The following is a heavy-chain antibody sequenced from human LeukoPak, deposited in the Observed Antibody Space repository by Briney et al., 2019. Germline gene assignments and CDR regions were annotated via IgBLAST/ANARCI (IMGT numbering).Heavy chain of an antibody. CDR2: IRSDGSNI. CDR3: AKFHMTGTTPSYFDY. Sequence: GGSLRLSCAASGFTFSTYGMHWVRQAPGKGLEWVAFIRSDGSNIYYADSVKGRFTISRDNSHNTLYLQMNSLKTEDTAVYYCAKFHMTGTTPSYFDYWGQGTLVTVSS. V-gene: IGHV3-30*02. J-gene: IGHJ4*02. CDR1: GFTFSTYG. D-gene: IGHD1-7*01.